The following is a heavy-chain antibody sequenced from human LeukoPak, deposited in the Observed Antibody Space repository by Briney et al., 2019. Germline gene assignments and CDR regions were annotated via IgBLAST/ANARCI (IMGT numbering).Heavy chain of an antibody. CDR2: IYDSGSI. CDR1: GYSISSGYY. D-gene: IGHD2-21*02. J-gene: IGHJ3*02. CDR3: ARDCGGDSYLGVFDI. V-gene: IGHV4-38-2*02. Sequence: SETLSLTCTVSGYSISSGYYWGWIRQPPGKGLEWIGSIYDSGSIYYNPSLKSRVTISVDTSKNQFSLKLNSVTAADTAVYFCARDCGGDSYLGVFDIWGQGTVVTVSS.